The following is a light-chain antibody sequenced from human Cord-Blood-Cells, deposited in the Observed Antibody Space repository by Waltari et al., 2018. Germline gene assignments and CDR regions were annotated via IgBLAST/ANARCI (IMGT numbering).Light chain of an antibody. CDR3: SSYTSSSR. CDR1: SSDVGGYNY. J-gene: IGLJ2*01. V-gene: IGLV2-14*01. CDR2: DVS. Sequence: QSALTQPASVSGSPGQSITISCTGTSSDVGGYNYVSWYQQHPGKAPKLMSYDVSTRPSVVSNRFSGSKSGNTASLTISGRQAEDEADYYCSSYTSSSRFGGGTKLTVL.